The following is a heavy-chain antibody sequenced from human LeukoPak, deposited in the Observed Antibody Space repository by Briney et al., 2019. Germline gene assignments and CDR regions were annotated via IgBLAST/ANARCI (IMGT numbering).Heavy chain of an antibody. CDR2: IRSSGSST. D-gene: IGHD6-25*01. CDR1: GLIFSNYD. J-gene: IGHJ4*01. Sequence: PGGSLRLSCVASGLIFSNYDMSWVRQAPGKGLEWVSDIRSSGSSTYYADSVKGRFTISRDNSKNTLYLQMSSLRADDTAVYYCARVSSGGSHYWGQGTLVTVSS. CDR3: ARVSSGGSHY. V-gene: IGHV3-23*01.